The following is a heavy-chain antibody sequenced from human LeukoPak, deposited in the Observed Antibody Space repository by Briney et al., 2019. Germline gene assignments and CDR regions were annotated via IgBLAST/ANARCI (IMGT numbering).Heavy chain of an antibody. Sequence: PSETLSLTCAVYGGSFSGYYWSWIRQPPGKGLEWIGEINHSGSTNYNPSLKSRVTISVDTSKNQFSLKLSSVTAADTAVYYCARRWRYSSSVDYWGQGTLVTVSS. V-gene: IGHV4-34*01. CDR2: INHSGST. D-gene: IGHD6-6*01. CDR3: ARRWRYSSSVDY. J-gene: IGHJ4*02. CDR1: GGSFSGYY.